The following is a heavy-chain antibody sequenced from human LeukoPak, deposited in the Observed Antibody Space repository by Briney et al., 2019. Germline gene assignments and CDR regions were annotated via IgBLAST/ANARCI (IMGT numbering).Heavy chain of an antibody. CDR1: GFTLSTYA. J-gene: IGHJ4*02. CDR3: ARPYYCSSTTCSYGLGC. V-gene: IGHV3-30*04. CDR2: ISSDGTNQ. Sequence: PGRSLRLSCAASGFTLSTYAIHWVRQAQGKGLEWVAIISSDGTNQHYGDSVKGRFTISRDNSRNTLYLQMNSLRVDDTAMYYWARPYYCSSTTCSYGLGCWGQGTLVTVSS. D-gene: IGHD2-2*01.